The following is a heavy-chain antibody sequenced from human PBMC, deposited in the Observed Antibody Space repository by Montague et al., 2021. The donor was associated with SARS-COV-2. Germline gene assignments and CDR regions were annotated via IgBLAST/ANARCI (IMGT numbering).Heavy chain of an antibody. CDR1: GGSISSSSYY. CDR3: ARKGHTGGYYYYYGMDV. V-gene: IGHV4-39*01. Sequence: SETLSLTCTVSGGSISSSSYYWSWIRQPPWKGLEWIGSIYYSGSTYYNPSLKSRVTISVDTSKNQFSLKLSSVTAADTAVYYCARKGHTGGYYYYYGMDVWGQGTTVTVSS. CDR2: IYYSGST. J-gene: IGHJ6*02. D-gene: IGHD3-16*01.